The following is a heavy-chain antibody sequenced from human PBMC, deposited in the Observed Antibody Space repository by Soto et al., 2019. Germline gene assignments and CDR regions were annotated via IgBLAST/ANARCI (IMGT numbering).Heavy chain of an antibody. CDR2: IYYSGST. V-gene: IGHV4-61*01. CDR1: GGSVSSGSYY. D-gene: IGHD3-22*01. J-gene: IGHJ4*02. Sequence: QVQLQESGPGLVKPSETLSLTCTVSGGSVSSGSYYWSWIRQPPGKGLEWIGYIYYSGSTNYNPSLKSRVTISVDTSKNQFSLKLSSVTAADTAVYYCARVDDLTYYYDSSGYYRSYYFDYWGQGTLVTVSS. CDR3: ARVDDLTYYYDSSGYYRSYYFDY.